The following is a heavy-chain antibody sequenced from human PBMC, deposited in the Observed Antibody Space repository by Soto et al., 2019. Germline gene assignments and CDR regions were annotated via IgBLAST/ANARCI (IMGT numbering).Heavy chain of an antibody. V-gene: IGHV4-39*01. D-gene: IGHD6-19*01. CDR2: IYYSGST. Sequence: SETLSLTCTVSGGSISSSSYYWGWIRQPPGKGLEWIGSIYYSGSTYYNPSLKSRVTISVDTSKNQFSLKLSSVTAADTAVYYCARHHPHYDYSSGWYEGYYFDYWRQGTLVTVSS. CDR1: GGSISSSSYY. J-gene: IGHJ4*02. CDR3: ARHHPHYDYSSGWYEGYYFDY.